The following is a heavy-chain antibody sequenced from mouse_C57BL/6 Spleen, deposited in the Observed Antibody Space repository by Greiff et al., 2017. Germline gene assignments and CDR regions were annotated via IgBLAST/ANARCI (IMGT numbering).Heavy chain of an antibody. CDR2: ISAGGSYT. D-gene: IGHD3-3*01. CDR3: ARDREHYYAMDY. J-gene: IGHJ4*01. CDR1: GFTFSSYA. Sequence: EVKLVQSGGGLVKPGGSLKLSCAASGFTFSSYAMSWVHQTPEKRLEWVATISAGGSYTYYPDNVKGRFTISRDNAKNNLYLQMSHLKSDDTAMYYCARDREHYYAMDYWGQGTSVTVSS. V-gene: IGHV5-4*01.